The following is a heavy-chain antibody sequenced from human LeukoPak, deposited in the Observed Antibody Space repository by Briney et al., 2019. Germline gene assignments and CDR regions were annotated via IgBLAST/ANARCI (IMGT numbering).Heavy chain of an antibody. CDR3: ARLTTGMYNWFDP. J-gene: IGHJ5*02. CDR2: IYHSGGT. D-gene: IGHD1-14*01. V-gene: IGHV4-59*01. CDR1: GGSISSYS. Sequence: SETLSLTCTVSGGSISSYSCTWIRQPPGRALEWIGYIYHSGGTNYNPSLKSRVTISVDTSKNQSSQKLSYVTAADTAVYYCARLTTGMYNWFDPWGQGTLVTVSS.